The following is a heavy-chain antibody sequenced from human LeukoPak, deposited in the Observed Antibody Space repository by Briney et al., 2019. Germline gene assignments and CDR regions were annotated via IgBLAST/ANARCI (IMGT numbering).Heavy chain of an antibody. D-gene: IGHD6-19*01. CDR2: INRSGST. J-gene: IGHJ4*02. V-gene: IGHV4-34*01. Sequence: SETLSLTCAVYGGSFSGYYWSWIRQPPGKGLEWIGEINRSGSTNYNPSLKSRVTISVDTSKNQFSLKLSSVTAADTAVYYCARGRGVYSSGWSYYFDYWGQGTLVTVSS. CDR3: ARGRGVYSSGWSYYFDY. CDR1: GGSFSGYY.